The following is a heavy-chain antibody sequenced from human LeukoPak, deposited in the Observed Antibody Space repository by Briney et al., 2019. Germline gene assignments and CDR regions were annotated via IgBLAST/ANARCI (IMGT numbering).Heavy chain of an antibody. Sequence: GASVKVSCKASGYTFVNYGVTWERQAPGQGLEWMGRINAYNGNTDYAHKFQGRVTLTKDTSTNTAYMELRSLRSDDTAVYFCARDRNFGYSYGPYFDYWGQGTLVTVSS. V-gene: IGHV1-18*01. J-gene: IGHJ4*02. CDR2: INAYNGNT. D-gene: IGHD5-18*01. CDR3: ARDRNFGYSYGPYFDY. CDR1: GYTFVNYG.